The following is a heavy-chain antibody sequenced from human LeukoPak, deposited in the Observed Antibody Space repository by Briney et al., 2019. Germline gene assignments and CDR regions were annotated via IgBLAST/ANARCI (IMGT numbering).Heavy chain of an antibody. D-gene: IGHD3-22*01. CDR3: ARDNDSSGYYFTENIDY. V-gene: IGHV1-18*01. CDR1: GYTFTSYG. J-gene: IGHJ4*02. Sequence: ASVKVSCKASGYTFTSYGISWVRQAPGKGLEWMGWISAYNGNTNYAQKLQGRVTMTTDTSTSTAYMELRSLRSDDTAVCYCARDNDSSGYYFTENIDYWGQGTLVTVSS. CDR2: ISAYNGNT.